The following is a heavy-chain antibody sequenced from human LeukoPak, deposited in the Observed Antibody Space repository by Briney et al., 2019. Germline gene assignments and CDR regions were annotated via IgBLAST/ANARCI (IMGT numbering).Heavy chain of an antibody. V-gene: IGHV3-49*04. CDR2: IRSKAYGGTT. Sequence: GGSLRLSCTGSGFIFGDYAMNWVRQAPGKGLEWVGFIRSKAYGGTTEYAASVKGRFTISRDDSKSIAYLQMNSLKTEDTAVYYCTRVGVGYSSSFNWFDPWGQGTLVTVSS. J-gene: IGHJ5*02. CDR3: TRVGVGYSSSFNWFDP. D-gene: IGHD6-13*01. CDR1: GFIFGDYA.